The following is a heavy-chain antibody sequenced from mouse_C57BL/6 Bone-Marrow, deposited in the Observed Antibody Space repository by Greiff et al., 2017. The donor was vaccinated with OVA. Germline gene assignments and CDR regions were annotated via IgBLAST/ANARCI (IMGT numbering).Heavy chain of an antibody. CDR3: ARPLYGSRFAY. CDR1: GFTFSDYY. CDR2: ISNGGGST. D-gene: IGHD1-1*01. J-gene: IGHJ3*01. V-gene: IGHV5-12*01. Sequence: EVKLVESGGGLVQPGGSLKLSCAASGFTFSDYYMYWVRQTPEKRLEWVAYISNGGGSTYYPDTVKGRFTISRDNAKNTLYLQMSRLKSEDTAMYYCARPLYGSRFAYWGQGTLVTVSA.